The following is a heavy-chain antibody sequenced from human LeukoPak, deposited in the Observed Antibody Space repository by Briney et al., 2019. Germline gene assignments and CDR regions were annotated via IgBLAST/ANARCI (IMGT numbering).Heavy chain of an antibody. CDR2: IKQDGSEK. Sequence: GGSLRLSCAASGFSFRTYWMTWVRQAPGKGLEWVADIKQDGSEKYYLDSVKGRFTISTDNAKNLLSLEMNSLRVEDTAVYYCSWSGEADWGQGTLVTVSS. D-gene: IGHD3-3*01. CDR3: SWSGEAD. J-gene: IGHJ4*02. CDR1: GFSFRTYW. V-gene: IGHV3-7*01.